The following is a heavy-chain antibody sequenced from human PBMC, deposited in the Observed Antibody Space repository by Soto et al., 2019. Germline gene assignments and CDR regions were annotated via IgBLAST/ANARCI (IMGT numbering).Heavy chain of an antibody. V-gene: IGHV1-69*13. CDR1: GGAFGRYS. Sequence: SVKVSCKASGGAFGRYSVSWVRHAPGQGLEWIGGVIPVFNTSNYSLKFQGRVAIFADLSTSTVFMELRSLRSEDTALYYCARGDEMTAVTIFEYWGQGTLVTVSS. D-gene: IGHD4-17*01. CDR3: ARGDEMTAVTIFEY. J-gene: IGHJ4*02. CDR2: VIPVFNTS.